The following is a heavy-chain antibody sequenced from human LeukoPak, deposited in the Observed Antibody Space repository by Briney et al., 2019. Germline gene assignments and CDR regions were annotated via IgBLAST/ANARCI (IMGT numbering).Heavy chain of an antibody. Sequence: SETLPLTCPVSGASIRNSYWSWIRQPPGKGLYWIGCIYYTRCPNYNPSLTTRVTTPLRTSKNQFSLTLTSVSAADAAMYLCARHAFVVPAARRYFDLWGRGTLVTVSS. CDR2: IYYTRCP. V-gene: IGHV4-59*01. J-gene: IGHJ2*01. CDR1: GASIRNSY. CDR3: ARHAFVVPAARRYFDL. D-gene: IGHD2-2*01.